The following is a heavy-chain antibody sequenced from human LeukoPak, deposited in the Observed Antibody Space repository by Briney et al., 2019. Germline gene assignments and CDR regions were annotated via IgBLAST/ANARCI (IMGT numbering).Heavy chain of an antibody. J-gene: IGHJ5*02. Sequence: ASVKVSCKASGYTFTSYGISWVRQAPGQGLEWMGWISAYNGNTNYAQKLQSRVTMTTDTSTSTAYMELRSLRSDDTAVYYCARSHSSSSFHWFDPWGQGTLVTVSS. D-gene: IGHD6-13*01. CDR2: ISAYNGNT. CDR3: ARSHSSSSFHWFDP. CDR1: GYTFTSYG. V-gene: IGHV1-18*01.